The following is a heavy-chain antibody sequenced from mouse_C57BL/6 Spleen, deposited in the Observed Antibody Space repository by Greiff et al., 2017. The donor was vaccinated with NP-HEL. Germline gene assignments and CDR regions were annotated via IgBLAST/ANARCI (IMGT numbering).Heavy chain of an antibody. CDR3: ASFYYGNYDYAMDY. CDR1: GFTFSSYG. V-gene: IGHV5-6*01. Sequence: EVKLVESGGDLVKPGGSLKLSCAASGFTFSSYGMSWVRQTPDKRLEWVATISSGGSYTYYPDSVKGRFTISRDNAKNTLYLQMSSLKSEDTAMYYCASFYYGNYDYAMDYWGQGTSVTVSS. CDR2: ISSGGSYT. J-gene: IGHJ4*01. D-gene: IGHD2-1*01.